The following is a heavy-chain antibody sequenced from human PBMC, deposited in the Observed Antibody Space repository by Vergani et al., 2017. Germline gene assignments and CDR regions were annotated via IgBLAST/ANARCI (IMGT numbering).Heavy chain of an antibody. Sequence: EVQLVESGGGLVQPGRSLRLSCAASGFTFDDYAMHWVRQAPGKGLEWVSGISRNSGSIGYADSVKGRFTISRDNAKNSLYLQMNSLRAEDTALYYCAKERSGYCSSTSCYGPFDYWGQGTLVTVSS. D-gene: IGHD2-2*01. J-gene: IGHJ4*02. V-gene: IGHV3-9*01. CDR3: AKERSGYCSSTSCYGPFDY. CDR1: GFTFDDYA. CDR2: ISRNSGSI.